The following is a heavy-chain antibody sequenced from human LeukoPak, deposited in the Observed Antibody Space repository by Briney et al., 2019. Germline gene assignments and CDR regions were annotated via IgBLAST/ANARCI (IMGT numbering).Heavy chain of an antibody. CDR1: GGSISPHY. CDR3: ARSAVTQDYGMDV. CDR2: VYYNGLT. J-gene: IGHJ6*02. D-gene: IGHD4-17*01. V-gene: IGHV4-59*11. Sequence: PSETLSLTCTVSGGSISPHYWTWIRQTPGKGLEWIGYVYYNGLTSYNASLRSRLILSVDTARNQVSLKLTSVTAADTAVYYCARSAVTQDYGMDVWGQGTTVTVSS.